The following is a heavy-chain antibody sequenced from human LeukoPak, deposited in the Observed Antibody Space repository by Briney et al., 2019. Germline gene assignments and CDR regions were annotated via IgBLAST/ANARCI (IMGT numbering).Heavy chain of an antibody. Sequence: GGSLRLTCAASGFTFSRYWMHWVRQTPGKGLVWVSRINSDGSSTRYADSVKVRFTISGDNAKNTLDLQMSSLRAEDTAVYYCARVDCSGGSCYFDYWGQGTLVTVSS. CDR3: ARVDCSGGSCYFDY. CDR1: GFTFSRYW. V-gene: IGHV3-74*01. CDR2: INSDGSST. J-gene: IGHJ4*02. D-gene: IGHD2-15*01.